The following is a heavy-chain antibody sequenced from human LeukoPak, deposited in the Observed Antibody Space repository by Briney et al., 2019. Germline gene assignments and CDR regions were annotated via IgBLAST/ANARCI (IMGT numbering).Heavy chain of an antibody. CDR3: ARAGAGSAAFLFDS. J-gene: IGHJ4*02. CDR2: TYYRSKTNA. CDR1: GDSVSSNSAF. V-gene: IGHV6-1*01. Sequence: SQTLSLTCAISGDSVSSNSAFWRWIRQSPSGGLEWLGRTYYRSKTNADSAVFVKSRITVNPDTSQNQFSLHLNSVTPEDTAVYFCARAGAGSAAFLFDSWGQGTLVTVSS. D-gene: IGHD3-3*02.